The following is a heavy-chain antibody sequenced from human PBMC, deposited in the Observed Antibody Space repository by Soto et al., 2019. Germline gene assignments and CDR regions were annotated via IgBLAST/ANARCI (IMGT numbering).Heavy chain of an antibody. J-gene: IGHJ1*01. D-gene: IGHD1-26*01. V-gene: IGHV1-69*02. CDR2: IIPILGIA. Sequence: QVQLVQSGAEVKKPGSSVKVSCKASGGTFSSYTISWVRQAPGQGLEWMGRIIPILGIANYAQKFQGRVTITADKSTSTAYMELNSLRSEDTAVYYCARGAPGSFQHWGQGTLVTVSS. CDR1: GGTFSSYT. CDR3: ARGAPGSFQH.